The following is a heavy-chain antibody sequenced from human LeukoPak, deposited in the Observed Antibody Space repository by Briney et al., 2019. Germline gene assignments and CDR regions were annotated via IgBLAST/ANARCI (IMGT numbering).Heavy chain of an antibody. Sequence: GGSLRLSCAASGFTFNSYAMHWVRQAPGKGLEWVAVISYDGSNKYYADSVKGRFTISRDNSKNTLYLQMNSLRAEDTAVYYCARDALKRFDYWGQGTLVTVSS. CDR1: GFTFNSYA. CDR2: ISYDGSNK. J-gene: IGHJ4*02. V-gene: IGHV3-30*01. CDR3: ARDALKRFDY.